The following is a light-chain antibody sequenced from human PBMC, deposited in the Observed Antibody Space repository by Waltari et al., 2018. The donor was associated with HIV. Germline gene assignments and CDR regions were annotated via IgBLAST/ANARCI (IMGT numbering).Light chain of an antibody. J-gene: IGLJ3*02. CDR1: SSDVGGYNY. Sequence: QSALTQPRSVSGSPGQSVTISCSGTSSDVGGYNYVSWYQQHPGKAPKLLIYDVTERPSGVPDRFAGSKSGNTASLTISGLQADDEADYYCCSCAGRYTWVFGGGTALTVL. V-gene: IGLV2-11*01. CDR2: DVT. CDR3: CSCAGRYTWV.